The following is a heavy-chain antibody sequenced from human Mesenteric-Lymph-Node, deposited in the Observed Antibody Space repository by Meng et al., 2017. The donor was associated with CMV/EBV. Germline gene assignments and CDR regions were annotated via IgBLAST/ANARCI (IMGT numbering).Heavy chain of an antibody. D-gene: IGHD6-6*01. CDR2: ISYSGST. J-gene: IGHJ4*02. CDR1: GGSISSYY. V-gene: IGHV4-59*01. CDR3: ARGVGARSSNFDY. Sequence: SETLSLTCTVSGGSISSYYWSWIRQLPGKGLEWIGFISYSGSTNYNPSHKSRVTISIDPSKNHFSLKMSSVTAADTAVYYCARGVGARSSNFDYWGQGILVTVSS.